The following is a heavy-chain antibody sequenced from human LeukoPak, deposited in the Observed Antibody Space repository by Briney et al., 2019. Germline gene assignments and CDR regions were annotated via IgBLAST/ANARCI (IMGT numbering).Heavy chain of an antibody. Sequence: GGSLRLSCAASGFTFSGSAMHWVRQASGKGLEWVGRIRSKANSYATAYAASVKGRFTISGDDSKNTAYLQMNSLKTEDTAVYHCTRGERNYYDSSGSHLTKNYYYYMDVWGKGTTVTVSS. CDR2: IRSKANSYAT. CDR3: TRGERNYYDSSGSHLTKNYYYYMDV. V-gene: IGHV3-73*01. J-gene: IGHJ6*03. CDR1: GFTFSGSA. D-gene: IGHD3-22*01.